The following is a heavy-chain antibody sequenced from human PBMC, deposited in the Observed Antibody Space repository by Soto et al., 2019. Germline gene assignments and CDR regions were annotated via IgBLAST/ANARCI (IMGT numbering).Heavy chain of an antibody. J-gene: IGHJ5*02. V-gene: IGHV1-46*01. CDR3: ARASGGLFGITIEDSNWLDA. Sequence: ASVKVSCKAPAGTFTSYYRHCVRQAPGHGLEWMGIINPNGGSTSFAQTFQGRITMTTDTSTSTVYMELRRLRSEDTAVYYCARASGGLFGITIEDSNWLDAWGQGSMVPVSS. CDR1: AGTFTSYY. CDR2: INPNGGST. D-gene: IGHD3-10*01.